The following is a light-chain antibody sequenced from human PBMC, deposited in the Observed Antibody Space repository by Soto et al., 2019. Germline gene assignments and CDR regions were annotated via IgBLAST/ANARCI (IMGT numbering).Light chain of an antibody. V-gene: IGLV1-44*01. J-gene: IGLJ1*01. CDR1: SSNIGSNT. CDR2: SNN. CDR3: AAWDDSLNGKV. Sequence: QSVLTQPPSASGTPGQRVTISCSGSSSNIGSNTVSWYQQLPGTAPNLLIYSNNQRPSGVPDRFSGSKSGTSASLAISGLQSEDEADYYCAAWDDSLNGKVFGTGTKLTVL.